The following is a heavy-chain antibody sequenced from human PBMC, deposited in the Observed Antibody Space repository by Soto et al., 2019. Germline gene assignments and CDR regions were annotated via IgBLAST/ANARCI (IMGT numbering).Heavy chain of an antibody. CDR2: INSDGSST. Sequence: LRLSCAASGFTFSSYWMHWVRQAPGKGLVWVSRINSDGSSTSYADSVKGRFTISRDNAKNTLYLQMNSLRAEDTAVYYCARDRPREVATSTLVYWGQGTLVTVS. V-gene: IGHV3-74*01. J-gene: IGHJ4*02. CDR1: GFTFSSYW. D-gene: IGHD5-12*01. CDR3: ARDRPREVATSTLVY.